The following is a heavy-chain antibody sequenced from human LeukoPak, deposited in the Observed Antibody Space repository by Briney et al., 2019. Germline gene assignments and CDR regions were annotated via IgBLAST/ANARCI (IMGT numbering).Heavy chain of an antibody. J-gene: IGHJ4*02. Sequence: GGSLRLSCVASGFTFSRYGMHWVRQAPGKGLEWVAVILLDGSKEFYTDSVKGRFTISRDNSKNMLYLQMNSLRAEDTAVYYCARVSIVDYYASGSYQHFDFWGQGTLVTVSS. CDR3: ARVSIVDYYASGSYQHFDF. CDR1: GFTFSRYG. V-gene: IGHV3-33*01. CDR2: ILLDGSKE. D-gene: IGHD3-10*01.